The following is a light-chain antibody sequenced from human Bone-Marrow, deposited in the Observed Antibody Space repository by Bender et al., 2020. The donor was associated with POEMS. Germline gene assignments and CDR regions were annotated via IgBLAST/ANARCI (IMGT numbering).Light chain of an antibody. CDR1: SSNTGSGYD. Sequence: QSVLTPPPSVSGAPGQRVTISCTGSSSNTGSGYDINWYQHLPGTAPKLLIYGYNNRPSGVPDRFSGSKSGTPASLAITGLQAEDEGDYYCQSYDNSLGGWVFGGGTKLTVL. V-gene: IGLV1-40*01. J-gene: IGLJ3*02. CDR3: QSYDNSLGGWV. CDR2: GYN.